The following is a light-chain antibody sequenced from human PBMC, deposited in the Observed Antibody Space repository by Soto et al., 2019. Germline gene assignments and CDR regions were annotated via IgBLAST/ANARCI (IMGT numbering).Light chain of an antibody. CDR3: SSYTGGSPWV. Sequence: QSALTQPASVSGSPGQSITISCTGTSSDVGGYNYVSWYQQHPGKVPNLMICEVSNRPPGVSNRFSGAKSGNRASLPISGRQTADDADYYCSSYTGGSPWVFGGGTKLTVL. CDR2: EVS. J-gene: IGLJ3*02. V-gene: IGLV2-14*01. CDR1: SSDVGGYNY.